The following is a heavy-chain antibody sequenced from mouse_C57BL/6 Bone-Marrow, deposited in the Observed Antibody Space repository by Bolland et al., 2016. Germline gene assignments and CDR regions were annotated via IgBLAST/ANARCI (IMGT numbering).Heavy chain of an antibody. Sequence: ADTVKGRFTISRDNARNTLYLQMSSLKSEDTAMYYCTRVDYWDAMDYWGQGTS. J-gene: IGHJ4*01. V-gene: IGHV5-9-1*02. D-gene: IGHD1-1*01. CDR3: TRVDYWDAMDY.